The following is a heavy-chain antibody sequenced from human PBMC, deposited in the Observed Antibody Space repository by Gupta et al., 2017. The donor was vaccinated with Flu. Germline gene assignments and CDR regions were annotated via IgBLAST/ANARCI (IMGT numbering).Heavy chain of an antibody. V-gene: IGHV4-31*03. CDR3: AREPTIRLDYYGMDV. Sequence: QVQLQESGPGLVKPSQTLSLTCTVSGGSISSGGYYWSWIRQHPGKGLEWIGYIYYSGSTYYNPSLKSRVTISVDTSKNQFSLKLSSGTAADTAVYYCAREPTIRLDYYGMDVWGQGTTGTVSS. CDR2: IYYSGST. CDR1: GGSISSGGYY. D-gene: IGHD2-2*02. J-gene: IGHJ6*02.